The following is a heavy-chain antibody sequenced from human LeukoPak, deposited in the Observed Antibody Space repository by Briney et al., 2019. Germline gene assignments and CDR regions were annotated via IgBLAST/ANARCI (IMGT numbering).Heavy chain of an antibody. CDR2: IVGSGGST. D-gene: IGHD1-26*01. CDR1: GFTFSSYA. Sequence: GGSLRLSCAASGFTFSSYAMSWVRQAPGKGLEWVSSIVGSGGSTYYADSVKGRFTISRDSSKNTLYLQMNSLRAEDTAVYYCAECNSGSSYAAFDIWGQGTMVTVSS. CDR3: AECNSGSSYAAFDI. J-gene: IGHJ3*02. V-gene: IGHV3-23*01.